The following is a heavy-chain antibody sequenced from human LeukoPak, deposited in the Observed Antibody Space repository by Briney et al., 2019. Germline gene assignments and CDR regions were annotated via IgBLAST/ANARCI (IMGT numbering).Heavy chain of an antibody. CDR3: ARSTIFGVVIAPHLDY. D-gene: IGHD3-3*01. CDR1: GGSISSYY. V-gene: IGHV4-59*05. CDR2: IYYSGST. J-gene: IGHJ4*02. Sequence: PSETLSLTCTVSGGSISSYYWSWIRQPPGKGLEWIGSIYYSGSTYYNPSLKSRVTISVDTSKNQFSLKLSSVTAADTAVYYCARSTIFGVVIAPHLDYWGQGTLVTVSS.